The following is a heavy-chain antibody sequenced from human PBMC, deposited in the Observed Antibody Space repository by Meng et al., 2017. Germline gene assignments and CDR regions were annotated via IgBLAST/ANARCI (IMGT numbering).Heavy chain of an antibody. CDR3: ARDHSGSCDY. V-gene: IGHV3-30*04. CDR1: GFTFSGYA. CDR2: ISYDGSNK. J-gene: IGHJ4*02. Sequence: GRRVEAGGGLLQPARSLSLSCAAFGFTFSGYARPRVRQGQGMGLEWVVVISYDGSNKYYADSVKGRFTISRDNSKNPLYLQMTSLSAEETAVYYGARDHSGSCDYWGQGTLVTVSS. D-gene: IGHD1-26*01.